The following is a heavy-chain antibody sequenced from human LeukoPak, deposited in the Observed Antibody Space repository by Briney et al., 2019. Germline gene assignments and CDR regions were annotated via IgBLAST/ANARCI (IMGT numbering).Heavy chain of an antibody. CDR1: GGSISSSSYY. Sequence: PSETLSLTCTVSGGSISSSSYYWGWIRQPPGKGLEWIGSIYYSGSTYYNPSLKSRVTISLDTSKDQFSLKLNSVTAADTAVYYCVREAYCGGDCYSGYMDVWGKGTTVTVSS. CDR2: IYYSGST. CDR3: VREAYCGGDCYSGYMDV. J-gene: IGHJ6*03. D-gene: IGHD2-21*02. V-gene: IGHV4-39*07.